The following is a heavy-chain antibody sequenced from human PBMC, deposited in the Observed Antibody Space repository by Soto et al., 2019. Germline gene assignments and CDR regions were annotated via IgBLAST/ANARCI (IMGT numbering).Heavy chain of an antibody. CDR3: ARHSLQDIVVVPAATDLDY. J-gene: IGHJ4*02. CDR1: GYIFTSYW. D-gene: IGHD2-2*01. CDR2: IDPSDSYT. Sequence: GESLKISCTGSGYIFTSYWISWVRQMPWKCLEWMWRIDPSDSYTNYSPSFQGHVTISADESISTAYLQWSSLKASDTAMYYCARHSLQDIVVVPAATDLDYWGQGTLVTVSS. V-gene: IGHV5-10-1*01.